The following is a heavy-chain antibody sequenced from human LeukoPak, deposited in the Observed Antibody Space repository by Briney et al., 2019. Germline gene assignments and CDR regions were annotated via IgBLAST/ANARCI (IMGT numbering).Heavy chain of an antibody. CDR3: TKEGFYGDYSYYYYMDV. D-gene: IGHD4-17*01. CDR2: ISSSSSYI. J-gene: IGHJ6*03. V-gene: IGHV3-21*01. CDR1: GFTFSSYS. Sequence: GGSLRLSCAASGFTFSSYSMNWVRQAPGKGLEWVSSISSSSSYIYYADSVKGRFTISRDNAKNSLYLQMNSLRAEDTAVYYCTKEGFYGDYSYYYYMDVWGKGTTVTVSS.